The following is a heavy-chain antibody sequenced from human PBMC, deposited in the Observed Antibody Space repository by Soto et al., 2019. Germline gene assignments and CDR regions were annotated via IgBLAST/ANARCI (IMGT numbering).Heavy chain of an antibody. CDR2: IWYDGSNK. Sequence: QVPLVESGGGVVQPGRSLRLSCAASGFTFSSYGMHWVRQAPGKGLEWVAVIWYDGSNKYYADSVKGRFTISRDNSKNTLYLQMNSLRAEDTAVYYCARGRLGYSGQIGYFDYWGQGTLVTVSS. V-gene: IGHV3-33*01. CDR3: ARGRLGYSGQIGYFDY. D-gene: IGHD5-12*01. CDR1: GFTFSSYG. J-gene: IGHJ4*02.